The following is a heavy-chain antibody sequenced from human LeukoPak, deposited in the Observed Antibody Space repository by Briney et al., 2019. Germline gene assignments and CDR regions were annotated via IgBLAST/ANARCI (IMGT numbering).Heavy chain of an antibody. D-gene: IGHD5-12*01. CDR3: ARGARTPSGYGSRTAGRANWFDP. CDR2: INHSGST. CDR1: GGSFSGYY. V-gene: IGHV4-34*01. J-gene: IGHJ5*02. Sequence: SETLSLTCAVYGGSFSGYYWSWIRQPPGNGLEWIGEINHSGSTNYNPSLKSRVTISVDTSKNQFSLKLSSVTAADTAVYYCARGARTPSGYGSRTAGRANWFDPWGQGTLVTVSS.